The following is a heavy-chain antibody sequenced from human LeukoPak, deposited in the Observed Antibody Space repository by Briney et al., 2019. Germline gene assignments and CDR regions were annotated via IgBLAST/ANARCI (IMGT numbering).Heavy chain of an antibody. D-gene: IGHD6-19*01. CDR3: VRTEYSSGWYFDY. Sequence: PSETLSLTCTVSGGSISSSGHSWAWIRQPPGKTLEWTGSIYYTGRTYYNPSLDSRVTMSVDTSRNQFSLKLSSVTAADTAVYYCVRTEYSSGWYFDYWGQGTLVTVSS. V-gene: IGHV4-39*01. CDR2: IYYTGRT. CDR1: GGSISSSGHS. J-gene: IGHJ4*02.